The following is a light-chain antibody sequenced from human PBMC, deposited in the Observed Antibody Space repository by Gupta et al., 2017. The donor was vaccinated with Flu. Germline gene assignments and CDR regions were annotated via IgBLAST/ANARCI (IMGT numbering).Light chain of an antibody. CDR2: GNN. V-gene: IGLV1-40*01. J-gene: IGLJ1*01. CDR3: QSYDSSLSAPYV. CDR1: SPNIGAYYD. Sequence: QSVLTQPPSVSGAPGPRVAISCTGTSPNIGAYYDVHWYQQLPGTAPKLLIYGNNNRPSGVPDRFSGSKSGTSASLAITGLQAEDEADYYCQSYDSSLSAPYVFGTGTKVTVL.